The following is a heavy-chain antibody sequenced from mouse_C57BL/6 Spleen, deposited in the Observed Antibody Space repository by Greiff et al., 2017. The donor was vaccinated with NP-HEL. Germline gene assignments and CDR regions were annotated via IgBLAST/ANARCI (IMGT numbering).Heavy chain of an antibody. V-gene: IGHV1-9*01. D-gene: IGHD1-1*01. J-gene: IGHJ1*03. CDR2: ILPGSGST. Sequence: QVQLQQSGAELMKPGASVKLSCKATGYTFTGYWIEWVKQRPGHGLEWIGEILPGSGSTNYIEKFKGKATFTADTSSNTAYMQLSSLTTEDSAIYYCARGLLRDWYFDVWGTGTTVTVSA. CDR1: GYTFTGYW. CDR3: ARGLLRDWYFDV.